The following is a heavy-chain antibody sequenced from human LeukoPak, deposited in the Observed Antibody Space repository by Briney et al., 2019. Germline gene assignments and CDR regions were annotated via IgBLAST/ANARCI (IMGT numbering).Heavy chain of an antibody. CDR3: VRGLSGVSSWYFDL. V-gene: IGHV3-23*01. Sequence: GGSLRLSCAASGFTFSSYAMSWVRQAPGKGLVWLSALHSGGHTFYADSVRGRFTISRDISKNTLYLQMNDLGAEDTALYYCVRGLSGVSSWYFDLWGRGTLVSVSS. CDR2: LHSGGHT. J-gene: IGHJ2*01. D-gene: IGHD7-27*01. CDR1: GFTFSSYA.